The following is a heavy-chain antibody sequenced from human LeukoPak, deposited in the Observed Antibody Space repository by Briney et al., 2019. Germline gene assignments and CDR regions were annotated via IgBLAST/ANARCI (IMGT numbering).Heavy chain of an antibody. CDR1: GFTFSDYY. V-gene: IGHV3-11*01. CDR2: ISSSGSTI. CDR3: ARVGLEGYTEYYYYMDV. Sequence: GGSLRLSCAASGFTFSDYYMSWIRQAPGKGLEWVSYISSSGSTIYYADSVKSRFTISRDNAKNSLYLQMNSLRAEDTAVYYCARVGLEGYTEYYYYMDVWGKGTTVTISS. J-gene: IGHJ6*03. D-gene: IGHD5-18*01.